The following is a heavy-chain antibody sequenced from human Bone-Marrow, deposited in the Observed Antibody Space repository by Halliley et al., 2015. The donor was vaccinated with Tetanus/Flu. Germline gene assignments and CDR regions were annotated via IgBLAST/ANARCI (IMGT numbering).Heavy chain of an antibody. CDR3: ARDRPFRRDAYNYRTPDAFDI. D-gene: IGHD5-12*01. Sequence: QVQLVQSGAEVKKPGSSVTVSCKASGGTFSSFIISWVRQAPGQGLEWMGGFIPTFGTTNSAQKFQGRVTITADVSTSTAYMVLSSLTSADTAVYYCARDRPFRRDAYNYRTPDAFDIWGQGTMVTVSS. CDR1: GGTFSSFI. V-gene: IGHV1-69*01. J-gene: IGHJ3*02. CDR2: FIPTFGTT.